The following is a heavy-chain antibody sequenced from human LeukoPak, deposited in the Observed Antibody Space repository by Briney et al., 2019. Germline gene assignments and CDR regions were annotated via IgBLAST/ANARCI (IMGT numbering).Heavy chain of an antibody. CDR2: IYYSGST. Sequence: SQTLSLTCTVSGGSISSGDYYWSWIRQPPRKGLEWIGYIYYSGSTYYNPSLKSRVTISVDTSKNQFSLKLSSVTAADTAVYYRARGFGFLQWLSGWFDPWGQGTPVTVSS. CDR3: ARGFGFLQWLSGWFDP. CDR1: GGSISSGDYY. V-gene: IGHV4-30-4*08. J-gene: IGHJ5*02. D-gene: IGHD3-3*01.